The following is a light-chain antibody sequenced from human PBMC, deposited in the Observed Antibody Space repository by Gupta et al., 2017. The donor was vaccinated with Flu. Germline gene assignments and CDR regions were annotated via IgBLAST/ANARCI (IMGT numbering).Light chain of an antibody. CDR3: SSFAHTSTWV. V-gene: IGLV2-23*01. CDR2: EGT. J-gene: IGLJ3*02. CDR1: ISDVGSYNL. Sequence: QSALTQPASVSGSPGQSITISCAGTISDVGSYNLVSWYQQHPGKAPKLIIYEGTKRPSGVSNRFSGSKSGNTASLTISGLQTEDEADYYCSSFAHTSTWVFGGGTKVTVL.